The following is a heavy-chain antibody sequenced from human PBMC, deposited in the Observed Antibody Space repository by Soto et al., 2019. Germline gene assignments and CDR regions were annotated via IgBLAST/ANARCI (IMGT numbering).Heavy chain of an antibody. V-gene: IGHV4-34*02. D-gene: IGHD1-1*01. CDR3: ARRFSGTGRYFDY. CDR1: GASFSGYY. Sequence: QVQLQQWGAGLLKPSETLSLSCAVYGASFSGYYWNWIRQPPGKGLEWIGEINQSGSTNYSPSLKTRVTISGDTSKKQFSLGVSSVTAADTAVYYCARRFSGTGRYFDYWGQGTLVTVSS. J-gene: IGHJ4*02. CDR2: INQSGST.